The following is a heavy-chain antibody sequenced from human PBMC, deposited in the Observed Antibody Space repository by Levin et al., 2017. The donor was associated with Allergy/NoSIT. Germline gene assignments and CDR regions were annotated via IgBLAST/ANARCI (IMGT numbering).Heavy chain of an antibody. Sequence: PGGSLRLSCAASGFTFSSYEMNWVRRAPGKGLEWVSYISSTGSTIYSADSVKGRFTISRDNAKNSLYLHMNRLRAEDTAVYYCARQLGNFWSGYNYFDYWGQGTLVTVSS. J-gene: IGHJ4*02. V-gene: IGHV3-48*03. CDR1: GFTFSSYE. CDR2: ISSTGSTI. CDR3: ARQLGNFWSGYNYFDY. D-gene: IGHD3-3*01.